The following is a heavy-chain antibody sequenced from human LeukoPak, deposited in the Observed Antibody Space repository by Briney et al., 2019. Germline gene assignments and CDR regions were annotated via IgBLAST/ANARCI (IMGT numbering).Heavy chain of an antibody. V-gene: IGHV3-64*01. Sequence: PGGSLRLSCAASGFTFSSYTIHWVRQAPGKGLEYVSAISGNGGDTYYANSVKGRFTISRDNSKNTLYLQMGSLRPEDTAVYYCARDRGSYFDYWGQGTLVTVSS. J-gene: IGHJ4*02. CDR2: ISGNGGDT. CDR3: ARDRGSYFDY. D-gene: IGHD1-26*01. CDR1: GFTFSSYT.